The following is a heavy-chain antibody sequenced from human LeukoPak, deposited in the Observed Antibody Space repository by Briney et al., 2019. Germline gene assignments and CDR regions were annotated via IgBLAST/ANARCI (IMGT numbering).Heavy chain of an antibody. CDR3: ATHRVLRYFDWLPHLDY. CDR1: GGSISSGCYC. D-gene: IGHD3-9*01. Sequence: SETLSLTCTVSGGSISSGCYCWSWIRQHPGKGLEWIGYIYYSGSTYYNPSLKSRVTISVDASKNQYSLKLSSVTAADTAVYYCATHRVLRYFDWLPHLDYWGQGTLVTAAS. CDR2: IYYSGST. V-gene: IGHV4-31*03. J-gene: IGHJ4*02.